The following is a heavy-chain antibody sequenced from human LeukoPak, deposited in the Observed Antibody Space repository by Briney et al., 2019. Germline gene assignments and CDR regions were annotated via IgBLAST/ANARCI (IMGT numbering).Heavy chain of an antibody. CDR2: IYSSGST. Sequence: SETLSLTCSVSGGAIIPFYWNWIRQPAGKGLEWIGRIYSSGSTKYNPSLKSRVTMSVDTSKNQFSLKLSSVTAAVTAVYYCAKDYYDSSEGWFDPWGQGTLVTVSS. CDR1: GGAIIPFY. CDR3: AKDYYDSSEGWFDP. J-gene: IGHJ5*02. D-gene: IGHD3-22*01. V-gene: IGHV4-4*07.